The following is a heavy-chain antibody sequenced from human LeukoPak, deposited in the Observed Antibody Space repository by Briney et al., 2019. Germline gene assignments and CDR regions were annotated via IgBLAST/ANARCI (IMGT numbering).Heavy chain of an antibody. V-gene: IGHV4-59*01. CDR1: GGSTSSNY. J-gene: IGHJ4*02. D-gene: IGHD3-10*01. CDR2: MYFSGST. CDR3: ARGSAGSGSYYLLDY. Sequence: PSETLSLTCTVSGGSTSSNYWSWIRQPPGKGLEWIGFMYFSGSTNYNPSLKSRVTISVDTSKNQFSLKLSSVTAADTAVYYCARGSAGSGSYYLLDYWGQGTPVTVSS.